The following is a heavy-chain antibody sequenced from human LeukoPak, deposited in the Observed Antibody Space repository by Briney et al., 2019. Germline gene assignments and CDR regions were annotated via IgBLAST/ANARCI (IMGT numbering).Heavy chain of an antibody. D-gene: IGHD5-24*01. J-gene: IGHJ5*02. Sequence: SETLSLTCTVSGYSISSGYYWGWIRQPPGKGLEWIGSIYHSGSTYYNPSLKSRVTISVDTSKNQFSLKLSSVTAADTAVYYCARDLGLQLGTTWFDPWGQGTLVTVSS. CDR3: ARDLGLQLGTTWFDP. CDR1: GYSISSGYY. V-gene: IGHV4-38-2*02. CDR2: IYHSGST.